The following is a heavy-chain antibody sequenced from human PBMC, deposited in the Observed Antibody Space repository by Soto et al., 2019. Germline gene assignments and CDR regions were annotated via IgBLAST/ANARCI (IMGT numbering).Heavy chain of an antibody. Sequence: SETLSLTCTVSGGSVSSSFFYWSWVRQPPGQGLEWIGYIYYTGTTNYNPSLASRVAMSVDTSKKQFTLNLRSLTAADSAVYYCARTDNVGYYQHFGQGNVVTVSS. J-gene: IGHJ1*01. D-gene: IGHD3-3*01. CDR2: IYYTGTT. V-gene: IGHV4-61*01. CDR1: GGSVSSSFFY. CDR3: ARTDNVGYYQH.